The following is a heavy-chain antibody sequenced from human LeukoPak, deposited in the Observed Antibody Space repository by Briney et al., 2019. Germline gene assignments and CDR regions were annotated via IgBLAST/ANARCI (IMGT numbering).Heavy chain of an antibody. V-gene: IGHV3-21*01. D-gene: IGHD3-10*01. CDR1: GITFRSSS. CDR2: ISSSSSYI. Sequence: GGSLRLSCVASGITFRSSSMHWVRQAPGKGLEWVSSISSSSSYIYYADSVKGRFTISRDNAKNSLYLQMNSLRAEDTAVYYCARDRDYCYYMDVWGKGTTVTVSS. J-gene: IGHJ6*03. CDR3: ARDRDYCYYMDV.